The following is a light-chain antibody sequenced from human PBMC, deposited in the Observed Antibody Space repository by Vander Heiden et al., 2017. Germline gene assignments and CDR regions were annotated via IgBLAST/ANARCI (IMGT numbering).Light chain of an antibody. CDR1: QSISSY. Sequence: DLQMRQPPSSLPASLPVTVTITCRASQSISSYLNGEQQKPGKAPKLLVYAASSLESGVPSGFSGSGSGTDFTLTISSLQPEDFATYYRQQSYSTPRTFGQWTKVEIK. CDR3: QQSYSTPRT. J-gene: IGKJ1*01. V-gene: IGKV1-39*01. CDR2: AAS.